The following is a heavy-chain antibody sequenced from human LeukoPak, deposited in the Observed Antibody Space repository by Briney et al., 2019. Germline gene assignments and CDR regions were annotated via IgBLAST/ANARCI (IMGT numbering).Heavy chain of an antibody. CDR3: ARVRTRRWFDP. V-gene: IGHV1-8*01. CDR1: GYTFTSYD. D-gene: IGHD1-14*01. Sequence: ASVKVSCKASGYTFTSYDINWVRRATGQGLEWMGWMNPNSGNTGYAQKFQGRVTMTRNTSISTAYMELSSLRSEDTVVYYCARVRTRRWFDPWGQGTLVTVSS. J-gene: IGHJ5*02. CDR2: MNPNSGNT.